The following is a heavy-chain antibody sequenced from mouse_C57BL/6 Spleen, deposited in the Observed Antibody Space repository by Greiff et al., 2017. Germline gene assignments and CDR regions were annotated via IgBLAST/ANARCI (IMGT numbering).Heavy chain of an antibody. CDR3: ARSGVAPYYFDY. CDR1: GYTFTDYY. CDR2: INPNNGGS. V-gene: IGHV1-26*01. J-gene: IGHJ2*01. D-gene: IGHD1-1*02. Sequence: EVQLQQSGPELVKPGASVKISCKASGYTFTDYYMNWVKQSHGKSLEWIGDINPNNGGSSYNQKCKGKATLTVDKSSSTAYMGLRSLTSEDSAVYYCARSGVAPYYFDYWGQGTTRTVAS.